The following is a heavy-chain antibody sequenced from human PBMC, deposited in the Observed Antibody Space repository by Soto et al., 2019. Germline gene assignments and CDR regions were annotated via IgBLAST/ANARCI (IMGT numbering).Heavy chain of an antibody. V-gene: IGHV4-31*03. CDR1: GGSISSGGYD. J-gene: IGHJ4*02. CDR3: ARVSVRTRFEH. CDR2: IYYSGST. Sequence: LSLTCSVSGGSISSGGYDWSWIRQHPGKGLEWIGYIYYSGSTYYNPSLKSRVTISVDTSKNQFSLKLSSVTAADTAVYYGARVSVRTRFEHRGQGPHVTASS.